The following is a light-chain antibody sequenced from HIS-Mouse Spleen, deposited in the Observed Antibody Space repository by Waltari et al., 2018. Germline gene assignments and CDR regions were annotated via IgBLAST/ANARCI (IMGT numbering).Light chain of an antibody. CDR2: QDS. CDR3: QAWDSSYSV. Sequence: SYELTQPPSVSVSPGQTASITCSVDKLGDKYACLYQQKPGQSPVLVIYQDSKRPSGIPERFSGSNSGNTATLTISGTQAMDEADYYCQAWDSSYSVFSGGTKLTVL. CDR1: KLGDKY. V-gene: IGLV3-1*01. J-gene: IGLJ2*01.